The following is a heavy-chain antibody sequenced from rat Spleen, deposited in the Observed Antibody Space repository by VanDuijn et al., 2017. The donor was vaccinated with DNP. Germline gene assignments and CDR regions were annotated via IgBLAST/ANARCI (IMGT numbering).Heavy chain of an antibody. CDR1: GYSITSSYT. J-gene: IGHJ4*01. CDR2: MNSAGST. D-gene: IGHD1-12*01. V-gene: IGHV3-3*01. Sequence: GQLQESGPGLVKPSQSLSLTCSVTGYSITSSYTWNWVRKFPGNKLEWMGYMNSAGSTNYNPSLKSRISITRDTSKNQFFMQLNSVTAEDTATYYCARHRTIMPYYYAMDAWGQGASVTVSS. CDR3: ARHRTIMPYYYAMDA.